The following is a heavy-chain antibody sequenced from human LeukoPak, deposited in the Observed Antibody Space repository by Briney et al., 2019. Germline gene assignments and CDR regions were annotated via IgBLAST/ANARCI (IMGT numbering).Heavy chain of an antibody. CDR2: IYYSGST. Sequence: PSETLSLTCTVSGGSISSSSYYWGWIRQPPGKGLEWIGSIYYSGSTYYNPSLKSRVTISVDTSKNQFSLKLSSVTAADTAVYYCARDLYSSAPYYFDYWGQGTLVTVSS. CDR1: GGSISSSSYY. CDR3: ARDLYSSAPYYFDY. J-gene: IGHJ4*02. V-gene: IGHV4-39*02. D-gene: IGHD6-25*01.